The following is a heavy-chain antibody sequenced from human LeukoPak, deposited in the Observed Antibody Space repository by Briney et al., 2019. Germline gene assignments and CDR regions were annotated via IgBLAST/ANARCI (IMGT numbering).Heavy chain of an antibody. D-gene: IGHD5-24*01. J-gene: IGHJ4*02. V-gene: IGHV4-34*01. CDR1: GGSFSGYY. CDR2: IYYSGST. Sequence: SETLSLTCAVYGGSFSGYYWSWIRQPPGKGLEWIGSIYYSGSTYYNPSLKSRVTISVDTSKNQFSLKLSSVTAADTAVYYCAGEVGRDGYNYWGQGTLVTVSS. CDR3: AGEVGRDGYNY.